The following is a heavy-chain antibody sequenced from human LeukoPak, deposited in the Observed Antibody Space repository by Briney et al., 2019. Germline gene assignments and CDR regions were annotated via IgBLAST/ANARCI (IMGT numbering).Heavy chain of an antibody. Sequence: PGGSLRLSCAASGFTFSSYGMHWVRQAPGKGLEWVAVISYDGTNKYYADSVKGRFTISRDNSKNTLYLQVNSLRAEDTAVYYCAKDRGTTVPGGLNWFDPWGQGTLVTVSS. CDR3: AKDRGTTVPGGLNWFDP. CDR1: GFTFSSYG. J-gene: IGHJ5*02. D-gene: IGHD6-19*01. CDR2: ISYDGTNK. V-gene: IGHV3-30*18.